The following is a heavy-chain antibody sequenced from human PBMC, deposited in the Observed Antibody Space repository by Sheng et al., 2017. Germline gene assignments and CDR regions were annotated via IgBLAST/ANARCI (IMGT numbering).Heavy chain of an antibody. CDR2: INQSGST. V-gene: IGHV4-34*01. J-gene: IGHJ2*01. D-gene: IGHD3-10*01. CDR1: GGSFSGYY. Sequence: QVQLQQWGAGLLKPSETLSLTCAVHGGSFSGYYWSWIRQPPGKGLEWIGEINQSGSTNDNPSLKSRVTISVDTSNNQFYLRLSSVTAADTAVYYCARVTSASGSYYGGHSPRFFDLWGRGTLVTVSS. CDR3: ARVTSASGSYYGGHSPRFFDL.